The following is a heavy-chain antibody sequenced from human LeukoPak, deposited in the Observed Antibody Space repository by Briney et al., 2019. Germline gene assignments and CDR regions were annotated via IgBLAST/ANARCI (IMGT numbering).Heavy chain of an antibody. D-gene: IGHD3-22*01. CDR3: ARRRYYDSTGYFE. Sequence: SEXPSLTCAVSGDYISSSSYYWGWIRQSPGTGLEWIGDIYHSGRTYYNQSLKSRVAISIDTSKNQFSLRLRSMTAADTAVFYCARRRYYDSTGYFEWGRGTLVTVSS. CDR1: GDYISSSSYY. CDR2: IYHSGRT. J-gene: IGHJ1*01. V-gene: IGHV4-39*01.